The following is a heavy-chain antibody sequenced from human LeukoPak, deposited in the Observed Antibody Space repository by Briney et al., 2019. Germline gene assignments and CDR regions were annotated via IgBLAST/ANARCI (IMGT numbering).Heavy chain of an antibody. D-gene: IGHD3-22*01. CDR1: GYTFTSYG. CDR3: ARGFYYYDSSGYGGDGY. Sequence: GASVKVSCKASGYTFTSYGISWVRQAPGQGLEWMGWISAYNGNTNYAQKLQGRVTMTTDTSTSTAYMELRSLRSDDTAVYYCARGFYYYDSSGYGGDGYWGQGTLVTVSS. J-gene: IGHJ4*02. V-gene: IGHV1-18*01. CDR2: ISAYNGNT.